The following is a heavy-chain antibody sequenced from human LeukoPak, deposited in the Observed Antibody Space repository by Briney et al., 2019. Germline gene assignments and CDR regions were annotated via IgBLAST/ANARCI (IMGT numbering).Heavy chain of an antibody. CDR2: IYYSGSA. CDR3: ARRGGYYGSGKTYWFDP. CDR1: GGSISSSSYY. D-gene: IGHD3-10*01. V-gene: IGHV4-39*01. J-gene: IGHJ5*02. Sequence: NPSETLSLTCTVSGGSISSSSYYWGWIRQPPGKGLEWIGTIYYSGSAYYNPSLKSRVTISVDTSNNQFSLKLSSVTAADTAVYYCARRGGYYGSGKTYWFDPWGQGTLVTVSS.